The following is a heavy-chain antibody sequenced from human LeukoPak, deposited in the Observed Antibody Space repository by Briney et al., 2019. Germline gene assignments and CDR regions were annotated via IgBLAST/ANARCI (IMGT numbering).Heavy chain of an antibody. J-gene: IGHJ6*03. CDR2: IWYDGSNK. CDR1: GFTFSSYG. V-gene: IGHV3-33*06. CDR3: AKGPRYYYYYMDV. Sequence: GGSLRLSCAASGFTFSSYGMHWVRQAPGKGLEWVAVIWYDGSNKYYADSVKGRFTISRDNSKNTLYLQMNSLRAEDTAVYYCAKGPRYYYYYMDVWGKGTTVTVSS.